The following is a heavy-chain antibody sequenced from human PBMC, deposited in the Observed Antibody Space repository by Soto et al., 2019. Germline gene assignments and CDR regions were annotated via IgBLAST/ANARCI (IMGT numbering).Heavy chain of an antibody. V-gene: IGHV3-33*01. J-gene: IGHJ6*02. CDR3: ARDLGYYSYGMDV. CDR1: GFTFTTYC. CDR2: IWYDGSNI. Sequence: GVLILSCAASGFTFTTYCMHLVRQAPGKGLEWVAVIWYDGSNIYYAASVKGRFIISRDTSKNTLYLQMNSLRAEDTALYYCARDLGYYSYGMDVWGQGTTVTVSS.